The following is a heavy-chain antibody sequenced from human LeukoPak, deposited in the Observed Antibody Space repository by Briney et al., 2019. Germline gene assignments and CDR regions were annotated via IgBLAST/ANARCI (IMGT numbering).Heavy chain of an antibody. V-gene: IGHV4-4*07. CDR2: IYTTGST. J-gene: IGHJ3*02. CDR1: GGSISSYY. Sequence: PSETLSLTCTVSGGSISSYYWSWIRQPAGKGLEWIGRIYTTGSTNYNPSLKSRVTMSVDTSKNQFSLKLSSVTAADTAVYYCARLAEQFSGSWYGSDAFDIWGQGTMVTVSS. D-gene: IGHD6-13*01. CDR3: ARLAEQFSGSWYGSDAFDI.